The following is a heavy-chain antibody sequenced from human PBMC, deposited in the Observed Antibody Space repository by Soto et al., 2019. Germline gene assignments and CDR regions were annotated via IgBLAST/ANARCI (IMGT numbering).Heavy chain of an antibody. CDR3: AKDGTAAGIHFYGMNV. J-gene: IGHJ6*02. V-gene: IGHV3-23*01. CDR1: GFSLTSYG. D-gene: IGHD6-13*01. Sequence: EVQLWESGGGLAQPGGSLRLSCEVSGFSLTSYGMNWVRQPPDKGLEWVSTIGGVGDTFYADSVKGRFTISRDVSKNTLVLQMNSLRDEDTALYFCAKDGTAAGIHFYGMNVWGQWTTVTVAS. CDR2: IGGVGDT.